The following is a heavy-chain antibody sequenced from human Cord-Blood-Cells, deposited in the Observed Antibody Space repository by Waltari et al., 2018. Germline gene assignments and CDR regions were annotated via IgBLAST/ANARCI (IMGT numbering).Heavy chain of an antibody. J-gene: IGHJ4*02. CDR2: ISGSGGST. CDR3: AKGQGQQLPEYYFDY. Sequence: EVKLLESGGGLVQPGGSLRPSCAASGFTFSSYAMSWVRQPPGKGLEGVSAISGSGGSTYYADSVKGRFTISRDNSKNTLYLQMNSLRAEDTAVYYCAKGQGQQLPEYYFDYWGQGTLVTVSS. V-gene: IGHV3-23*01. D-gene: IGHD6-13*01. CDR1: GFTFSSYA.